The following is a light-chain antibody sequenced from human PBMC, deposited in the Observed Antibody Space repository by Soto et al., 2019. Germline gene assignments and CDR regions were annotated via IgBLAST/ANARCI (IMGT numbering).Light chain of an antibody. V-gene: IGKV3-20*01. CDR1: RSVSSSY. CDR3: QQYGSSPLT. CDR2: GAS. J-gene: IGKJ1*01. Sequence: EIVLTQSPGTLSLSPGERATLSCRASRSVSSSYLAWYQRKPGQAPRLLIYGASRRATGIPDRFSGSGSGTDFTLTISRLEPEDFAVYYCQQYGSSPLTFGQGTKVEIK.